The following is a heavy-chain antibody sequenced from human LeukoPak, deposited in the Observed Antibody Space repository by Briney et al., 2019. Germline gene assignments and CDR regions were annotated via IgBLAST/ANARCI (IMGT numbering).Heavy chain of an antibody. J-gene: IGHJ4*02. D-gene: IGHD6-6*01. V-gene: IGHV7-4-1*02. CDR1: GHTFTTYA. Sequence: ASVKVSCKASGHTFTTYAMNWVRQAPGQGLEWMGWINTNTGNPTYAQGFTGRFVFSLDTSVSTAYLQINSLKAEDTAVYYCARDPPYSSSSIGFDYWGQGTLVTVSS. CDR3: ARDPPYSSSSIGFDY. CDR2: INTNTGNP.